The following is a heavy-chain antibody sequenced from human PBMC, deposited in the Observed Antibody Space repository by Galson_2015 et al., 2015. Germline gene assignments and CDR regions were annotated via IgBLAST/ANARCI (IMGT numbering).Heavy chain of an antibody. V-gene: IGHV2-5*01. CDR2: IYWNDDK. D-gene: IGHD1-1*01. J-gene: IGHJ4*02. Sequence: PALVKPTPTLSLTCTFPGFSLSATAVGVGWIRQPPGKALEWLAHIYWNDDKKYSPSLKSRLTITKDTSKNQVVLTVTNLDPVDTATYYCAHLTSNGFCFDYWGQGTLVTVSS. CDR3: AHLTSNGFCFDY. CDR1: GFSLSATAVG.